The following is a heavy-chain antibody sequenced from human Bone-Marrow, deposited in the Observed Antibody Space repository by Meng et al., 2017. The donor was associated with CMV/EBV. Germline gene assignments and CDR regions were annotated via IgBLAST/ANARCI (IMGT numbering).Heavy chain of an antibody. CDR3: ARDCSSTSCSSVY. J-gene: IGHJ4*02. CDR1: GYTFTSYY. Sequence: ASVKVSCKASGYTFTSYYMHWVRQAPGQGLEWMGIINPSGGSTSYAQKFQGRVTMTRDTSTSTVYMELRSLRSDDTAVYYCARDCSSTSCSSVYWGQGTLFTVS. V-gene: IGHV1-46*01. D-gene: IGHD2-2*01. CDR2: INPSGGST.